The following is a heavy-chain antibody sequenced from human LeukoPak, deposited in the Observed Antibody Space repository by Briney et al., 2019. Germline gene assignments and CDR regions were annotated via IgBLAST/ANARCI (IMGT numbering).Heavy chain of an antibody. J-gene: IGHJ4*02. V-gene: IGHV4-59*10. CDR2: IYTSGST. D-gene: IGHD5-24*01. CDR1: GGSFSGYY. Sequence: SETLSLTCAVYGGSFSGYYWSWIRQPPGKGLEWIGRIYTSGSTNYNPSLKSRVTISLDTSKNQFSLRLNSVTAADTAVYYCARDRDGYNFRFDYWGQGTLVTVSS. CDR3: ARDRDGYNFRFDY.